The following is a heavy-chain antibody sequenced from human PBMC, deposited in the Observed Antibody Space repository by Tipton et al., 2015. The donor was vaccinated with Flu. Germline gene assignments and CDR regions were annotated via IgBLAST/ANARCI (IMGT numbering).Heavy chain of an antibody. D-gene: IGHD3-16*02. J-gene: IGHJ4*02. Sequence: TLSLTCTVPDDSISSGTYYWGWVRQPAGKGLEWIGRVSARESARYNPSLKSRVTISVDTSKNQFSLKLSSVTAADTAVYYCAGWTDYLWGNYRTFAYWGQGTLVTVAP. CDR2: VSARESA. V-gene: IGHV4-61*02. CDR1: DDSISSGTYY. CDR3: AGWTDYLWGNYRTFAY.